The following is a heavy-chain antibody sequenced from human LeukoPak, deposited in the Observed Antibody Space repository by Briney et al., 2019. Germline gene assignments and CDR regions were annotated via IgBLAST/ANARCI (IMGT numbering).Heavy chain of an antibody. CDR3: ARDAAYFDSSGYYPDPLDY. CDR1: GFSFSAYS. CDR2: ISPSGDHR. Sequence: GGSLRLSCAASGFSFSAYSINWVRQAPGKGLEWVSCISPSGDHRYYADSVRGRFTISRDNAKNSVYLQMNSLRAEDTAVYYCARDAAYFDSSGYYPDPLDYWGQGTLVSVSS. J-gene: IGHJ4*02. D-gene: IGHD3-22*01. V-gene: IGHV3-21*01.